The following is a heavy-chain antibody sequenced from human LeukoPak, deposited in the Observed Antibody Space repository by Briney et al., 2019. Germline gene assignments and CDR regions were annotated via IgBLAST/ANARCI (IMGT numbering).Heavy chain of an antibody. D-gene: IGHD3-22*01. CDR3: ARVSYYYDSSGYYDYFDY. CDR2: IYYSGST. J-gene: IGHJ4*02. V-gene: IGHV4-59*01. Sequence: KASETLSLTCTGSGGSISSYYWSWIRQPPGKGLEWIGYIYYSGSTNYNPSLKSRVTISVDTSKNQFSLKLSSVTAADTAVYYCARVSYYYDSSGYYDYFDYWGQGTLVTVSS. CDR1: GGSISSYY.